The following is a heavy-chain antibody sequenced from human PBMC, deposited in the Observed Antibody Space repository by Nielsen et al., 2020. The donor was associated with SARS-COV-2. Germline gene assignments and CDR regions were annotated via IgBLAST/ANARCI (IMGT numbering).Heavy chain of an antibody. V-gene: IGHV3-21*01. CDR3: ANLYGSGSYLKYFQH. CDR2: ISSSSSYI. Sequence: GESLKISCAASGFTFSSYSMNWVRQAPGKGLEWVSSISSSSSYIYYADSVKGRFTTSRDNAKNSLYLQMNSLRAEDTAVYYCANLYGSGSYLKYFQHWGQGTLVTVSS. D-gene: IGHD3-10*01. J-gene: IGHJ1*01. CDR1: GFTFSSYS.